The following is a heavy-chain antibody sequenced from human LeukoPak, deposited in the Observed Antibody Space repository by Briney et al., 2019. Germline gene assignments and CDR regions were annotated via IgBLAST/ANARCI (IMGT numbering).Heavy chain of an antibody. Sequence: GGSLRLSCAASGFTFSSYAMHWVRQAPGKGLEWVAVISYDGSNKYYADSVKGRFTISRDNSKNTLYLQMNSLRAEDTAVYYCARGPKITMVRGVMWPYYGMDVWGQGTTVTVSS. V-gene: IGHV3-30-3*01. CDR2: ISYDGSNK. J-gene: IGHJ6*02. D-gene: IGHD3-10*01. CDR1: GFTFSSYA. CDR3: ARGPKITMVRGVMWPYYGMDV.